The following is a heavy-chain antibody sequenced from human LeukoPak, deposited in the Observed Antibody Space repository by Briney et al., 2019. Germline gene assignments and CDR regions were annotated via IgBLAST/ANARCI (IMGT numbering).Heavy chain of an antibody. D-gene: IGHD1-1*01. J-gene: IGHJ4*02. CDR1: GFTFTIYS. CDR2: SRHDGSEK. CDR3: ARHNYYQFDY. V-gene: IGHV3-7*01. Sequence: GGSLRLSCTASGFTFTIYSMTWVRQAPGKGLEGVANSRHDGSEKYYVDSVRGRVTISRDNAKNTVYLKLNSLRPEDTAVYFCARHNYYQFDYWGQGTLVTASS.